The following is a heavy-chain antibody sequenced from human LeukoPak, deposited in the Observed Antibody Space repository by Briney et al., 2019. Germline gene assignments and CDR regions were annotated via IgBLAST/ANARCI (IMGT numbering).Heavy chain of an antibody. CDR3: ARTTEAHSWRTRYYDYYMDV. CDR2: IYYSGNT. V-gene: IGHV4-39*07. Sequence: PSETLSLTCTVSGGSIFSSNSYWGWIRQPPGKGLEWIGSIYYSGNTYYNASLKSRVTISVDTSKNQFSLKLSSVTAADTAVYYCARTTEAHSWRTRYYDYYMDVWGKGTTVTVSS. CDR1: GGSIFSSNSY. J-gene: IGHJ6*03. D-gene: IGHD6-13*01.